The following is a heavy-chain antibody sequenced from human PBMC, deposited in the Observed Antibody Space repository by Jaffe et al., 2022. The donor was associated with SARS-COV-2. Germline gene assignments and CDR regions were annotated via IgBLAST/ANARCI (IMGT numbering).Heavy chain of an antibody. CDR2: ISSSSSYI. CDR1: GFTFSSYS. CDR3: ARVTMIVVADDAFDI. Sequence: EVQLVESGGGLVKPGGSLRLSCAASGFTFSSYSMNWVRQAPGKGLEWVSSISSSSSYIYYADSVKGRFTISRDNAKNSLYLQMNSLRAEDTAVYYCARVTMIVVADDAFDIWGQGTMVTVSS. J-gene: IGHJ3*02. D-gene: IGHD3-22*01. V-gene: IGHV3-21*01.